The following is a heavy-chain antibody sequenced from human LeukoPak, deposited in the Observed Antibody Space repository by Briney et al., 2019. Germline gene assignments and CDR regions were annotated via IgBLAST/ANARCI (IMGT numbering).Heavy chain of an antibody. D-gene: IGHD3-10*01. Sequence: ASVKVSCKASNYTFTSYGISWVRQAPGQGLEWMAWINAYNGDTNYAQKLQGRVTLSTDTSTSTAYMELRSLRSDDTAVYYCARDGSGVWFDYWGQGTLVAVSS. J-gene: IGHJ4*02. V-gene: IGHV1-18*01. CDR1: NYTFTSYG. CDR2: INAYNGDT. CDR3: ARDGSGVWFDY.